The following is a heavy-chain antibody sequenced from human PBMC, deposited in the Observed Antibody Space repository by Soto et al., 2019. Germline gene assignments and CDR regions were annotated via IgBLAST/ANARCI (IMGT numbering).Heavy chain of an antibody. V-gene: IGHV1-69*06. CDR1: GGTFSSYA. CDR2: IIPIFGTA. Sequence: QVQLVQSGAEMKKPGSSVKVSCKASGGTFSSYAISWVRQAPGQGLEWMGGIIPIFGTANYAQKFQGRVTITADKSTSTAYMELSSLRSQDTAVYYCAWPEKVVGATPYYYGMDVWGQGTTVTVSS. CDR3: AWPEKVVGATPYYYGMDV. D-gene: IGHD1-26*01. J-gene: IGHJ6*02.